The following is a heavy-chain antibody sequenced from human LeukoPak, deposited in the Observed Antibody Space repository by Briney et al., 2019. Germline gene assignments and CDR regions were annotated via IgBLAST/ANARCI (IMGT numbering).Heavy chain of an antibody. CDR1: GYTFTSYA. CDR3: ARDFDKPGIAAAGGAWFDP. Sequence: ASVKVSCKASGYTFTSYAMNWVRQAPGQGLEWMGWINTNTGNPTYSQGFTGRFVFSLDTSVSTAYLQISSLKAEDTAVYYCARDFDKPGIAAAGGAWFDPWGQGTLVTVSS. J-gene: IGHJ5*02. CDR2: INTNTGNP. V-gene: IGHV7-4-1*02. D-gene: IGHD6-13*01.